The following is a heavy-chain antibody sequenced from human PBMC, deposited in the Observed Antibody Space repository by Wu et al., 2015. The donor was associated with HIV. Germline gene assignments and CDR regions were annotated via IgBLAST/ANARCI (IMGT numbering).Heavy chain of an antibody. V-gene: IGHV1-18*01. CDR3: ARAAYYYDSSAYSDYYYYMDV. Sequence: QVQLVQSGVEVKKPGASVKVSCQASGYTFTTYVITWVRQAPGQGLEWMGWISTYNGNTNYAQKFQGRVTMTADTSTSTVYMEVRSLRSDDTAVYYCARAAYYYDSSAYSDYYYYMDVWGERDHGHRLL. CDR1: GYTFTTYV. J-gene: IGHJ6*03. D-gene: IGHD3-22*01. CDR2: ISTYNGNT.